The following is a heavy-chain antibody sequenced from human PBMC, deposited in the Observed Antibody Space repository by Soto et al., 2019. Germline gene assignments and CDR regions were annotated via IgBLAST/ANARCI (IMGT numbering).Heavy chain of an antibody. J-gene: IGHJ6*02. CDR3: ARHGQGYSSSFDYYAMDV. D-gene: IGHD6-19*01. CDR1: GYSFTSYW. V-gene: IGHV5-10-1*01. Sequence: GESLKISCQGSGYSFTSYWVSWVRQMPGKGLEWMGRINPSDSYTYYSPSFQGHVTISADKSITTAYLQWSSLKASDTAMYYCARHGQGYSSSFDYYAMDVWGQGTTVTVSS. CDR2: INPSDSYT.